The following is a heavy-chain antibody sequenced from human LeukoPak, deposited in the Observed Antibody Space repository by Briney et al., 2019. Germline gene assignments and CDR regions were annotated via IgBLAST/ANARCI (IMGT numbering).Heavy chain of an antibody. J-gene: IGHJ4*02. D-gene: IGHD5-18*01. V-gene: IGHV1-69*05. Sequence: ASVKVSCKASGGTFSSYAISWVRQAPGQGLEWMGGIIPIFGTANYAQKFQGRVTITTDESTSTAYMELGSLRSEDTAVYYCAGIGPLSTWIQLVPFDYWGQGTLVTVSS. CDR3: AGIGPLSTWIQLVPFDY. CDR1: GGTFSSYA. CDR2: IIPIFGTA.